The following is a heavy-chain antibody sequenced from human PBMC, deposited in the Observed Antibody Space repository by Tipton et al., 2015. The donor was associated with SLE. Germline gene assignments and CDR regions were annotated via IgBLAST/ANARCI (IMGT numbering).Heavy chain of an antibody. Sequence: SLRLSCAASGFTFSSYWMSWVRQAPGKGLEWVANIKQDGSEKYYVDSVKGRFTISRDNAKNSLYLQMNSLRAEDMAVYYCARGASLCGGDCFIFDYWGQGTLVTVSS. CDR1: GFTFSSYW. V-gene: IGHV3-7*01. D-gene: IGHD2-21*01. J-gene: IGHJ4*02. CDR2: IKQDGSEK. CDR3: ARGASLCGGDCFIFDY.